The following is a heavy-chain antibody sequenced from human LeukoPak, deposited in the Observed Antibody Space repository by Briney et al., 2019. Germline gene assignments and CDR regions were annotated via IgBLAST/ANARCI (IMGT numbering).Heavy chain of an antibody. D-gene: IGHD6-19*01. CDR2: ISPNTGAT. J-gene: IGHJ4*02. CDR3: ARDRVGSGWPRPYYFEF. Sequence: ASVGVSCKPSGYTFTGYYLHWVRQAPGQALEWMGWISPNTGATVYAQNFQDRVTMSRDTSIDTAYMDLSSLRSDDTAVYYCARDRVGSGWPRPYYFEFWGQGTLVTVSS. CDR1: GYTFTGYY. V-gene: IGHV1-2*02.